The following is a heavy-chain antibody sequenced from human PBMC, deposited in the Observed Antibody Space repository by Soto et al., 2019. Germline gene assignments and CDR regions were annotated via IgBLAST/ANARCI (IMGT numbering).Heavy chain of an antibody. Sequence: EVQLLESGGGLVQPGGSLRLSCAASGFPLSTYGMTWVRQAPGKGLEWVSAITGTGGNTYYVDSVKGRFTSPRDNSTSMLYLQMNSLRVGDTAVYYCVRIRVYWYGLDVWGQGTTVTVSS. CDR1: GFPLSTYG. J-gene: IGHJ6*02. CDR2: ITGTGGNT. CDR3: VRIRVYWYGLDV. V-gene: IGHV3-23*01.